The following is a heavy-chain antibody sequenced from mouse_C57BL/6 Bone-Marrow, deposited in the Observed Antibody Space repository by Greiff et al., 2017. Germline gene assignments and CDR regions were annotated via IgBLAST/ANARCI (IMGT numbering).Heavy chain of an antibody. CDR2: IDPENGDT. CDR3: TTSSTTAHY. D-gene: IGHD1-2*01. V-gene: IGHV14-4*01. Sequence: VQLQQSGAELVRPGASVKLSCTASGFNIKDDYMHWVKQRPEQGLEWIGWIDPENGDTESASKFQGKATITADTSSNTAYLQLSSLTSEDTAVYYCTTSSTTAHYWGQGTTLTVSS. CDR1: GFNIKDDY. J-gene: IGHJ2*01.